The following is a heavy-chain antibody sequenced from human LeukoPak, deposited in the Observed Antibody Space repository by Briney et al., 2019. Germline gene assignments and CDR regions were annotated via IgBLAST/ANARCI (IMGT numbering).Heavy chain of an antibody. Sequence: QPGRSLRLSCAGSGFTFSSFAMHRDRPAPGKGLEWVAVISYDGTNKYYADSVKGRFTISRDNPKNTLYLQMNSLSAEDSAVYYCASPGPYGSGSYFDYWGQGTLVTVSS. CDR2: ISYDGTNK. J-gene: IGHJ4*02. CDR1: GFTFSSFA. CDR3: ASPGPYGSGSYFDY. D-gene: IGHD3-10*01. V-gene: IGHV3-30-3*01.